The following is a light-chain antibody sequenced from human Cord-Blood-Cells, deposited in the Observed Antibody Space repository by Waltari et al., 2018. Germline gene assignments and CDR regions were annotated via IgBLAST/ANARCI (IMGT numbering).Light chain of an antibody. CDR2: DAS. CDR1: QSISSY. J-gene: IGKJ2*01. V-gene: IGKV1-39*01. CDR3: QQSYSTPYT. Sequence: DIQMTQSPSSLSASVGDRVTITCRASQSISSYLNWYQQKPGKAPKLLIYDASSLQRGVPSRFSCSGYGTDFNLTISSLKPEDFATYYCQQSYSTPYTFGQGNKMEIK.